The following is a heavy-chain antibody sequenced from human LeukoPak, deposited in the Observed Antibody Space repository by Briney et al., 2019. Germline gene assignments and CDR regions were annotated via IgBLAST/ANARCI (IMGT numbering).Heavy chain of an antibody. CDR2: ISGSGEST. CDR3: AKDVGGTNFHYMDV. D-gene: IGHD1-26*01. J-gene: IGHJ6*03. Sequence: GGSLRLSCAASGFSFSSFAMSWVRQAPGKGLEWVSAISGSGESTCYEDSVKGRFAISRDNSKNTVDVQMNSLRAEDTAVYYCAKDVGGTNFHYMDVWGKGTTVIVSS. V-gene: IGHV3-23*01. CDR1: GFSFSSFA.